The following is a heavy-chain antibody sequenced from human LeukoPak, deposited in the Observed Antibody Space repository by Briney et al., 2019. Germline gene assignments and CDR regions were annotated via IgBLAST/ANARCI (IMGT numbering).Heavy chain of an antibody. CDR2: IYYSGST. CDR1: GGSISSYY. D-gene: IGHD6-13*01. CDR3: ARQGGYSSSPDY. Sequence: SETLSLTCTVSGGSISSYYWSWIRQPPGKGLEWIGYIYYSGSTNYNPSLKSRVTISVDTSKNQFSLKLSSVTAADTAVYYCARQGGYSSSPDYWGQGSLVTVSS. J-gene: IGHJ4*02. V-gene: IGHV4-59*08.